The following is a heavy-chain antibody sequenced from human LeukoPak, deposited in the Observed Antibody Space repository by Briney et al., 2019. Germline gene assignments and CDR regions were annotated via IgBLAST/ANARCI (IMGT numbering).Heavy chain of an antibody. V-gene: IGHV3-66*01. Sequence: GGSLRLSCAASGFTVSSNYMSWVRQAPGKGLGWVSVIYSGGSTYYADSVKGRFTISRDNSKNTLYLQMNSLRAEDTAVYYCARGLTPIAAANYWGQGTLVTVSS. CDR3: ARGLTPIAAANY. D-gene: IGHD6-13*01. CDR2: IYSGGST. CDR1: GFTVSSNY. J-gene: IGHJ4*02.